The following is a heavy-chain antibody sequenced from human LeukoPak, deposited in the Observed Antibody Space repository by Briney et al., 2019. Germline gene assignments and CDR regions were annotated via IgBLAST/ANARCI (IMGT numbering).Heavy chain of an antibody. CDR1: GFTFSSYE. CDR3: ARQYCDAFDI. Sequence: PGGSLRLSCAASGFTFSSYEMNWVRQAPGKGLEWVSYISSSGSTIYYADSVKGRFTISRDNAKNSLYLQMNSLRAEDTAVYYCARQYCDAFDIWGQGTMVNDSS. J-gene: IGHJ3*02. V-gene: IGHV3-48*03. D-gene: IGHD2-15*01. CDR2: ISSSGSTI.